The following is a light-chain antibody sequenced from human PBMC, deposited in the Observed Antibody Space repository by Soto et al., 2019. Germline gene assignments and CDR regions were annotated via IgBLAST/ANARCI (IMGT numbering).Light chain of an antibody. Sequence: QSALTQPASVSGSPGQSITISCTGTSSDVGGYNYVPWYQQHPGKAPKFMIYDVSNRPSGVSNRFSGSKSGNTASLTISGLQAEDEADYYCSSYTTSNTRQIVFGTG. CDR2: DVS. V-gene: IGLV2-14*01. J-gene: IGLJ1*01. CDR3: SSYTTSNTRQIV. CDR1: SSDVGGYNY.